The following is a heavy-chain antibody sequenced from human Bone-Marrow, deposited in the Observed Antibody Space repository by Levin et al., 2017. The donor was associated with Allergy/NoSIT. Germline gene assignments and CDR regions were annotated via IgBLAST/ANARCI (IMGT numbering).Heavy chain of an antibody. CDR3: TKGSYYDVLTGFDRDAFDV. Sequence: SLKISCAASGFRFDDYAMHWVRQVPGKGLEWVAGISWKSARKFYADSVKGRFTISRDNANNSVYLQMSTLRVEDTALCFCTKGSYYDVLTGFDRDAFDVWGPGTMVTVS. CDR1: GFRFDDYA. J-gene: IGHJ3*01. V-gene: IGHV3-9*01. D-gene: IGHD3-9*01. CDR2: ISWKSARK.